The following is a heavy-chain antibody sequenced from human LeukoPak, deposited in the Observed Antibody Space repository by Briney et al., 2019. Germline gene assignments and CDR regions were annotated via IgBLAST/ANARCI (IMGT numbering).Heavy chain of an antibody. V-gene: IGHV3-7*01. D-gene: IGHD7-27*01. Sequence: GGSLRLSCADSGFAFSSYEMNWVRQAPGKGLEWVANIKTDGSQIYYVDSVKGRFTISRDNAKNSLYLQMNSLRAEDTAVYYCARDLNWETYWGQGTLVSVSS. CDR2: IKTDGSQI. J-gene: IGHJ4*02. CDR3: ARDLNWETY. CDR1: GFAFSSYE.